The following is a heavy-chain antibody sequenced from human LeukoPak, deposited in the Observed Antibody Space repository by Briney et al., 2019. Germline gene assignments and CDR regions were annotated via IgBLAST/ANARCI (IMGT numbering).Heavy chain of an antibody. D-gene: IGHD5-12*01. J-gene: IGHJ4*02. CDR2: ISYDGSNK. CDR1: GFTFSSYG. CDR3: AKDGGYN. Sequence: GRPLRLSCAASGFTFSSYGMHWVRQAPGKGLEWVAVISYDGSNKYYADSVKGRFTISRDNSKNTLYLQMNSLRAEDTAVYYCAKDGGYNWGQGTLVTVSS. V-gene: IGHV3-30*18.